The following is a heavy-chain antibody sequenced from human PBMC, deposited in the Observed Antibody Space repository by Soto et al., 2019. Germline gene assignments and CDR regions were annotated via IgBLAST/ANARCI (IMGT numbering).Heavy chain of an antibody. Sequence: SETLSLTCIVSGGSISTYYWNWIRQPPGKGLEWIGYIYYSGSTNHNPSLKSRVTMSVDTSMNQFSLSLSSVTAADTAIYYCARLQRGDATSVHWGQGILVTVSS. CDR3: ARLQRGDATSVH. CDR2: IYYSGST. V-gene: IGHV4-59*08. CDR1: GGSISTYY. D-gene: IGHD2-21*02. J-gene: IGHJ4*02.